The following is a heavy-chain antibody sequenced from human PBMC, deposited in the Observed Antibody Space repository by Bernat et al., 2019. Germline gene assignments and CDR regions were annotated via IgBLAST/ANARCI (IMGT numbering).Heavy chain of an antibody. CDR2: ISYDGSNK. V-gene: IGHV3-30*01. D-gene: IGHD3-16*01. J-gene: IGHJ4*02. Sequence: QVQLVESGGGVVQPGRSLRLSCAASGFTFSSYAMHWVHQAPGKGLEWVAVISYDGSNKYYADSVKGRFTISRDNSKNTLYLQMNSLRAEDTAVYYCARDLGEYFGYWGQGTLVTVSS. CDR3: ARDLGEYFGY. CDR1: GFTFSSYA.